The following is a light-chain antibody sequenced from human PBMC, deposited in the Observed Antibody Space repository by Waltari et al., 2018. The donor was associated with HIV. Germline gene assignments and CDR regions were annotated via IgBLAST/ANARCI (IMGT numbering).Light chain of an antibody. CDR3: QVWDESNEQVV. J-gene: IGLJ2*01. V-gene: IGLV3-21*02. CDR2: DDS. Sequence: YVLTQPPSVSVAPGQTARITCGGDNIAGRKDHWSQQRPGQAPALVVFDDSDRPSGIPERFSGSISGNTATLIISRVEDGDEADYYCQVWDESNEQVVFGGGTRLTVL. CDR1: NIAGRK.